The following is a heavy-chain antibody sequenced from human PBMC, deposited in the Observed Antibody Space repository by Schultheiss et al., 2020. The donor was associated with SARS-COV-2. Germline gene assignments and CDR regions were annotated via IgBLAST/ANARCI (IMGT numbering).Heavy chain of an antibody. CDR3: AKDADTVTFYYYYGMDV. D-gene: IGHD4-17*01. CDR1: GFTFSIYG. J-gene: IGHJ6*02. CDR2: ISYDGSTK. V-gene: IGHV3-30*18. Sequence: GGSLRLSCAASGFTFSIYGLHWVRQAPGKGLEWVAVISYDGSTKYYADSVKGRFTISRDNSKNTLSLQMNSLRDEDTAVYYCAKDADTVTFYYYYGMDVWGQGTTVTVSS.